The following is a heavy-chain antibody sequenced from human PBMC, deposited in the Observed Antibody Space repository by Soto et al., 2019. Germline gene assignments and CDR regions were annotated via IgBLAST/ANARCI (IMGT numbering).Heavy chain of an antibody. CDR1: GFTFSSYS. Sequence: EVQLVESGGGLVKPGGSLRLSCAASGFTFSSYSMNWVRQAPGKGLEWVLSISSSSSYIYYADSVKGRFTISRDNAKNSLYLQMNSLRAEDTAVYYCARERGGGADAFDIWGQGTMVTVSS. CDR2: ISSSSSYI. D-gene: IGHD3-16*01. J-gene: IGHJ3*02. V-gene: IGHV3-21*01. CDR3: ARERGGGADAFDI.